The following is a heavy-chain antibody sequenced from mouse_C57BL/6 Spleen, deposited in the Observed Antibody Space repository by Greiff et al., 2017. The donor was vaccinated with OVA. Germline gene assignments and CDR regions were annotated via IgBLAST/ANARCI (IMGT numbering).Heavy chain of an antibody. CDR2: IDPSGSET. J-gene: IGHJ2*01. CDR3: ARGADYGISYVDY. V-gene: IGHV1-52*01. CDR1: GYTFTSYW. Sequence: QVQLQQPGAELVRPGSSVKLSCKASGYTFTSYWMHWVKQRPIQGLEWIGNIDPSGSETHYNQKFKEKATLTVDKSSSTAYMQLSSLTSEDSSVYYWARGADYGISYVDYWGQGTTLTVSS. D-gene: IGHD1-1*01.